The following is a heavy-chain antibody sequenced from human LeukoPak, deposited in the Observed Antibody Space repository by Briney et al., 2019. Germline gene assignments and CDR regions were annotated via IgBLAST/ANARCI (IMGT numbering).Heavy chain of an antibody. CDR1: GFSFSSYT. CDR3: ATIPGQRIAMTGYFDF. J-gene: IGHJ4*02. CDR2: MSRDGDYI. Sequence: GGSLRLSCAASGFSFSSYTMNWVRQAPGRGLEWVSSMSRDGDYIYYADSVKGRFTITRDNAKTSLYLQMNSLREEDTALYYCATIPGQRIAMTGYFDFWGQGTLVTVSS. V-gene: IGHV3-21*01. D-gene: IGHD6-19*01.